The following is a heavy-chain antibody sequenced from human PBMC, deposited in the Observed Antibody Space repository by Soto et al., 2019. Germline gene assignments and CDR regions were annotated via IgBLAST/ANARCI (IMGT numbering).Heavy chain of an antibody. CDR1: GGSFSGYY. CDR2: INHSGST. D-gene: IGHD2-21*02. J-gene: IGHJ4*02. V-gene: IGHV4-34*01. Sequence: SETLSLTCAVYGGSFSGYYWSWIRQPPGKGLEWIGEINHSGSTNYNPSLKSRVTISVDTSKNQFSLKLSSVTAADTAVYYCARGSEVVTAISFGDFDYWGQGTLVTVSS. CDR3: ARGSEVVTAISFGDFDY.